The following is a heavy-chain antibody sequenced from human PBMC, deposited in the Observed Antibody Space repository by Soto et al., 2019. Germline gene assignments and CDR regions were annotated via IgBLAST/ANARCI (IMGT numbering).Heavy chain of an antibody. CDR3: ARGSRYSDSSGYYQDFDY. D-gene: IGHD3-22*01. J-gene: IGHJ4*02. Sequence: PSETLSLTCSVSGGSISRSYWIWIRQSPGKGLEWIGSIYYSGSTYYNPSLKSRVTISVATSMNQFSLKLSSVTAADTAVYYCARGSRYSDSSGYYQDFDYWGQGTLVTVSS. V-gene: IGHV4-59*01. CDR1: GGSISRSY. CDR2: IYYSGST.